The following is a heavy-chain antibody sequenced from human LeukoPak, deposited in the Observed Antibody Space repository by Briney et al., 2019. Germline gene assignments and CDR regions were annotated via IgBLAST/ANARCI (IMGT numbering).Heavy chain of an antibody. J-gene: IGHJ6*01. CDR3: AREGQDSSGYRDYYYGMDV. CDR2: INPSGGST. V-gene: IGHV1-46*01. CDR1: GYTFTGYY. D-gene: IGHD3-22*01. Sequence: ASVKVSCKASGYTFTGYYMHWVRQAPGQGLEWMGIINPSGGSTSYAQKFQGRVTMTRDTSTSTVYMELSSLRSEDTAVYYCAREGQDSSGYRDYYYGMDVWGQGTTVTVSS.